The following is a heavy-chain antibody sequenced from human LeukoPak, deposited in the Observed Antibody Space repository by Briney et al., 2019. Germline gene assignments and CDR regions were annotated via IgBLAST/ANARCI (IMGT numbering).Heavy chain of an antibody. CDR2: INPNSGGT. Sequence: ASVKVSCKASGYTFTSYAMNWVRQAPGQGLEWMGWINPNSGGTNYAQKFQGRVTMTRDTSISTAYMELSRLRSDDTAVYYCARVRPRGLRLGHDAFDIWGQGTMVTVSS. CDR1: GYTFTSYA. J-gene: IGHJ3*02. D-gene: IGHD3-16*01. CDR3: ARVRPRGLRLGHDAFDI. V-gene: IGHV1-2*02.